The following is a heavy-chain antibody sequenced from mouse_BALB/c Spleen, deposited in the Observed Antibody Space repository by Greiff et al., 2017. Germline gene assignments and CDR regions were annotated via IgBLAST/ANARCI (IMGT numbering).Heavy chain of an antibody. D-gene: IGHD2-14*01. CDR1: GFSLTSYG. Sequence: VKVVESGPGLVAPSQSLSITCTVSGFSLTSYGVSWVRQPPGKGLEWLGVIWGDGSTNYHSALISRLSISKDNSKSQVFLKLNSLQTDDTATYYCAKSGRNRYDDAMDYWGQGTSVTVSS. V-gene: IGHV2-3*01. CDR3: AKSGRNRYDDAMDY. CDR2: IWGDGST. J-gene: IGHJ4*01.